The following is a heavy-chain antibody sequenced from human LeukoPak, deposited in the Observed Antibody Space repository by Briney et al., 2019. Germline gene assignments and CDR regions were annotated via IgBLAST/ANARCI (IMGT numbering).Heavy chain of an antibody. D-gene: IGHD3-16*02. J-gene: IGHJ6*03. CDR1: GYTFTGYY. CDR3: ARDLLGYNYHYMDV. Sequence: AASVKVSCKASGYTFTGYYMHWVRQAPGQGLEWMGWINPNSGGTNYAQKFQGRVTMTRDTSISTAYMELSRLRSDDTAVYYCARDLLGYNYHYMDVWGKGTTVTVSS. CDR2: INPNSGGT. V-gene: IGHV1-2*02.